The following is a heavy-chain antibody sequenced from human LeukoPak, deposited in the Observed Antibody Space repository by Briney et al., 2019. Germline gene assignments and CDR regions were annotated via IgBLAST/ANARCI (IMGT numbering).Heavy chain of an antibody. CDR1: GYTFTSYG. Sequence: ASVKVSCKASGYTFTSYGISWVRQAPGQGLEGMGWISAYNGNTNYVQKLQGRVIMNTDTSTSKAYMELRSLRSDDTAVYYCARGPIVEMATITGWYFDLWGRGTLVTVSS. CDR3: ARGPIVEMATITGWYFDL. D-gene: IGHD5-24*01. J-gene: IGHJ2*01. V-gene: IGHV1-18*01. CDR2: ISAYNGNT.